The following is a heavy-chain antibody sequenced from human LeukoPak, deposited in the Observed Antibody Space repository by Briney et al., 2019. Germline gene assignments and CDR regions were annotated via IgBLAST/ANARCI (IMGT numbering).Heavy chain of an antibody. CDR2: IYYSGST. V-gene: IGHV4-59*01. D-gene: IGHD2-15*01. Sequence: KPSGTLSLTCTVSGVSISSYYWSWIRQPPGKGLEWIGYIYYSGSTNYNPSLKSRVTISVDTSKNQFSLNLSSVTAADTAVYYCATRVSGVVVAPYWYFDLWGRGTLVTVSS. J-gene: IGHJ2*01. CDR3: ATRVSGVVVAPYWYFDL. CDR1: GVSISSYY.